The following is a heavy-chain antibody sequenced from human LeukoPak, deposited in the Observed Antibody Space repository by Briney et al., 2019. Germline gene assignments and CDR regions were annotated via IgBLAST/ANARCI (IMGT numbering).Heavy chain of an antibody. J-gene: IGHJ4*02. Sequence: SETLSLTCTVSGGSISSSSYYWGWIRQPPGKGLEWIGSIYYSGSTYYNPSLKSRVTISVDTSKNQFSLKLSSVTAADTAVYYCAREAIQLWLRDIDYWGQGTLVTVSS. D-gene: IGHD5-18*01. CDR1: GGSISSSSYY. V-gene: IGHV4-39*07. CDR3: AREAIQLWLRDIDY. CDR2: IYYSGST.